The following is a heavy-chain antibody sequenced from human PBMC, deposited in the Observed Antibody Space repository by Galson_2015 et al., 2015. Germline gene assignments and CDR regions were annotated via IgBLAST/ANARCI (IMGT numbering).Heavy chain of an antibody. CDR1: GFTFSDYN. Sequence: SLRLSCAASGFTFSDYNMNWVRQAPGKGLEWVSSITSNSGYKSYADSVRGRFTVSRDNAKNPLYLQMNSLRGDDSAVYYCAGEPNYDIMTGYLEYWGQGMLVTVSS. CDR3: AGEPNYDIMTGYLEY. D-gene: IGHD3-9*01. CDR2: ITSNSGYK. J-gene: IGHJ4*02. V-gene: IGHV3-21*01.